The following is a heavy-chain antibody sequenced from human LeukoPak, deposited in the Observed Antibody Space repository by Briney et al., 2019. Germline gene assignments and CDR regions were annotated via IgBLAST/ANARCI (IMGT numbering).Heavy chain of an antibody. V-gene: IGHV3-33*06. J-gene: IGHJ4*02. CDR1: GFTFSSYG. CDR3: AKDPGGYYYYFDY. Sequence: PGGSLRLSCAASGFTFSSYGMHWVRQAPGKGLEWVAVIWYDGSNKYYADSVKGRFTISRDNSKNTLYLQMNSLRAEDTAVYYCAKDPGGYYYYFDYWGQGTLVTVSS. D-gene: IGHD3-3*01. CDR2: IWYDGSNK.